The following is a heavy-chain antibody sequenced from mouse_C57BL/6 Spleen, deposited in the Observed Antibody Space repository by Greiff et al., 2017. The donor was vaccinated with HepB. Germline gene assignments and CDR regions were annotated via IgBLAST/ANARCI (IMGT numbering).Heavy chain of an antibody. CDR2: ISYDGSN. V-gene: IGHV3-6*01. CDR3: ARDRDYYGSPFAY. D-gene: IGHD1-1*01. Sequence: ESGPGLVKPSQSLSLTCSVTGYSITSGYYWNWIRQFPGNKLEWMGYISYDGSNNYNPSLKNRISITRDTSKNQFFLKLNSVTTEDTATYYCARDRDYYGSPFAYWGQGTLVTVSA. J-gene: IGHJ3*01. CDR1: GYSITSGYY.